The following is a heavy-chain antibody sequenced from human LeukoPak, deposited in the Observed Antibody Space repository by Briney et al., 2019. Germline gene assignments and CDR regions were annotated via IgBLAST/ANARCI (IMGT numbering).Heavy chain of an antibody. J-gene: IGHJ4*02. Sequence: PGGSLRLSCEGSGFTSVKYWMSWVRQAPGKGLEWVATISQGGGAKYYADSVKGRFTISRDIAVSSVYLQMNSLRVEDTAIYYCVRDGYFEFSDYWGQGTLVTVSS. V-gene: IGHV3-7*01. D-gene: IGHD3-9*01. CDR1: GFTSVKYW. CDR2: ISQGGGAK. CDR3: VRDGYFEFSDY.